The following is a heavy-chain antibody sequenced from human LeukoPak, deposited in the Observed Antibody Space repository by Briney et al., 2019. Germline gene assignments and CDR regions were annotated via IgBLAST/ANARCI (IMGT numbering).Heavy chain of an antibody. CDR2: IYYSGST. CDR3: ASPRADYYDSSGYQGYAFDI. V-gene: IGHV4-39*01. J-gene: IGHJ3*02. D-gene: IGHD3-22*01. CDR1: GGSISSSSYY. Sequence: SETLSLTCTVSGGSISSSSYYWGWIRQPPGKGLEWIGSIYYSGSTYYNPSLKSRVTISVDTSKNQFSLKLSSVTAADTAVYYCASPRADYYDSSGYQGYAFDIWGQGTIVTVSS.